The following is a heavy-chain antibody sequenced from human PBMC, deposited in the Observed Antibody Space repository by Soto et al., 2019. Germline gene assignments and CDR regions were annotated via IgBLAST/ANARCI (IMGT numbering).Heavy chain of an antibody. V-gene: IGHV3-74*01. CDR2: INSDGSIT. CDR1: GFSVTNYW. CDR3: YWEGH. Sequence: GVSLRLSCAASGFSVTNYWMYWFRQAPGKGLVWVSSINSDGSITDYADSVRGRFIISRDNAKDTLWLQMNSLRVEDTALYYCYWEGHWGQRTLVTVSS. D-gene: IGHD1-26*01. J-gene: IGHJ4*02.